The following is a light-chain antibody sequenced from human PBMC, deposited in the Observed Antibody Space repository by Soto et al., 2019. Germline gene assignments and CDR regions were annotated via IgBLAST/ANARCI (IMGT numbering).Light chain of an antibody. CDR3: AAWDASLNGYV. Sequence: QSVLTEPPSSSVTPGHRVTISCSTSSSNIGGNTVNWYQQVPGTAPKLLIYSYDQRPSGVPDRFSGSKSGTSASLAISGLQSEDEADYYCAAWDASLNGYVFGTGTKVTVL. CDR2: SYD. J-gene: IGLJ1*01. V-gene: IGLV1-44*01. CDR1: SSNIGGNT.